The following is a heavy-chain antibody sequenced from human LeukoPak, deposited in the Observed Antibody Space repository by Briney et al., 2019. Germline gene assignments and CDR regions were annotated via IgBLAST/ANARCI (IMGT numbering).Heavy chain of an antibody. CDR1: GFSFSNHW. D-gene: IGHD2-21*02. V-gene: IGHV3-74*01. J-gene: IGHJ4*02. CDR2: ITSDGYTT. Sequence: GGSLRLSCAASGFSFSNHWMHWVRQVPGEGLVRVSRITSDGYTTNYADSVKGRFTISRDNAKNTLYLQMNSLGDEDTAVYYCVRGAVTGQQCDNWGQGTLVTVSS. CDR3: VRGAVTGQQCDN.